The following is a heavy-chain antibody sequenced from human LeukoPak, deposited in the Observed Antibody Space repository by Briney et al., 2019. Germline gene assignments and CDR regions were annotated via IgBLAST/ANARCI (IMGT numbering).Heavy chain of an antibody. V-gene: IGHV3-7*01. CDR3: AREGHTSGFCGSFDI. J-gene: IGHJ3*02. Sequence: QPGGSLRLSCSASGFTFSTYWMSWVRQAPGKGLEWVANMRRDGNEIYYLDSVRGRFTISRDNSGNTVYLHMTSLRPEDTAVYFCAREGHTSGFCGSFDIWGQGTTVTISS. D-gene: IGHD5-12*01. CDR2: MRRDGNEI. CDR1: GFTFSTYW.